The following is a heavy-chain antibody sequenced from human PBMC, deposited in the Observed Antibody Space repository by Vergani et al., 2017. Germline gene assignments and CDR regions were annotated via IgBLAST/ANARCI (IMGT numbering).Heavy chain of an antibody. V-gene: IGHV1-46*03. CDR2: INPSGGST. CDR3: ARAIVGATTFDY. J-gene: IGHJ4*02. D-gene: IGHD1-26*01. CDR1: GYPFTSYY. Sequence: QVQLVQSGAEVKKPGASVKVSCKASGYPFTSYYMHWVRQAPGQGLEWMGIINPSGGSTSYAQKFQGRVTMTRDTSTSTVYMELSSLRSEDTAVYYCARAIVGATTFDYWGQGTLVTVSS.